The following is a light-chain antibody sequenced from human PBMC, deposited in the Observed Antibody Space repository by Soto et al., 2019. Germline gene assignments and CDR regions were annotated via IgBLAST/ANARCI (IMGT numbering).Light chain of an antibody. CDR3: QQYNNWPPGWK. Sequence: EIVMTQSPATLSVSPGERATLSCRASQSVSSNLAWYQQKPGQAPRLLIYGASTRATGIPARFSGSGSGTEFTLTISSLQSEDFAVYYCQQYNNWPPGWKFGQVTKVDIK. V-gene: IGKV3-15*01. J-gene: IGKJ1*01. CDR2: GAS. CDR1: QSVSSN.